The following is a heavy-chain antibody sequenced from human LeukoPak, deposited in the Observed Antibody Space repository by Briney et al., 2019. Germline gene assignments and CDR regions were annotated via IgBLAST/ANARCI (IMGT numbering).Heavy chain of an antibody. CDR3: ARDGIVGSPLFNFDY. CDR1: GFTFSDYY. Sequence: PGGSLRLSCAASGFTFSDYYMSWIRQAPGKGLEWVSYISSSSSYTNYADSVKGRFTISRDNSKNTLYLQMNSLRAEDTAVYYCARDGIVGSPLFNFDYWGQGTLVTVSS. J-gene: IGHJ4*02. V-gene: IGHV3-11*06. CDR2: ISSSSSYT. D-gene: IGHD1-26*01.